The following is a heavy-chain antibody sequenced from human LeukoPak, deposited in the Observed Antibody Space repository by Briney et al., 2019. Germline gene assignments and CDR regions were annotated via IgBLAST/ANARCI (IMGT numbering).Heavy chain of an antibody. Sequence: SETLSLTCTVSGGSISSYYWSWIRQPPGKGLEWIGSIYHSGSTYYNPSLKSRVTISVDTSKNQFSLKLSSVTAADTAVYYCARGLTGTLFWFDPWGQGTLVTVSS. J-gene: IGHJ5*02. V-gene: IGHV4-38-2*02. CDR2: IYHSGST. CDR3: ARGLTGTLFWFDP. D-gene: IGHD1-7*01. CDR1: GGSISSYY.